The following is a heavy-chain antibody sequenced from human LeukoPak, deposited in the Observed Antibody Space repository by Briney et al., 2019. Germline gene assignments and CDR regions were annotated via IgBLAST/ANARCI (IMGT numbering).Heavy chain of an antibody. CDR3: ARRDSSGYAQSFDY. CDR2: IYYSGST. D-gene: IGHD3-22*01. Sequence: SETLSLTCTVSGGSISSYYWSWIRQPPGKGLEWIGYIYYSGSTNYNPSLKSRVTISVDTSKNQFSLKLSSVTAADTAVYYCARRDSSGYAQSFDYWGQGTLVTVSS. CDR1: GGSISSYY. J-gene: IGHJ4*02. V-gene: IGHV4-59*08.